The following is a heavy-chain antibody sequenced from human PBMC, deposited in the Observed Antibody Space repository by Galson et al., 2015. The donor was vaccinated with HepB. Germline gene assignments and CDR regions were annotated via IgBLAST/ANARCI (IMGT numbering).Heavy chain of an antibody. CDR2: FDPDDGET. CDR1: GYTLTELS. V-gene: IGHV1-24*01. D-gene: IGHD6-6*01. CDR3: ATMGSSSGYFQH. Sequence: SVKVSCKVSGYTLTELSMHWVRQAPGKGLEWMGGFDPDDGETIYAQKFQGRVTMTEDTSTDTAYMELSSLRSEDTAVYYCATMGSSSGYFQHWGQGTLVTVSS. J-gene: IGHJ1*01.